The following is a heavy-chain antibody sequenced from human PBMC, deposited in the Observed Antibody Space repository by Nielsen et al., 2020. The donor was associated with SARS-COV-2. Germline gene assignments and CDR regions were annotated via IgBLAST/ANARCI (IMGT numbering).Heavy chain of an antibody. Sequence: GESLKISCAASGFTFSSYSMNWVRQAPGKGLEWVSYISSSSSTIYYADSVKGRFTISRDNAKNSLFLQMNSLRAEDTAVYYCARLKRYYFDYWGQGTLVTVSS. J-gene: IGHJ4*02. V-gene: IGHV3-48*04. CDR2: ISSSSSTI. CDR3: ARLKRYYFDY. D-gene: IGHD6-25*01. CDR1: GFTFSSYS.